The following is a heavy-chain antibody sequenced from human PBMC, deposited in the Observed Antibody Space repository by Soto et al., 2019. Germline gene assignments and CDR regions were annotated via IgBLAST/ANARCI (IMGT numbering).Heavy chain of an antibody. Sequence: TLSLTCTVSGDSITGYHYYWSWIRQHPGKGLEWIGYIYYSGSTYYNPSLKSRVTISVDTSKNQFSLKLSSVTAADTAVYYCARGPIVVVPAAILPYYFDYWGQGTLVTVSS. D-gene: IGHD2-2*02. CDR2: IYYSGST. V-gene: IGHV4-31*02. CDR1: GDSITGYHYY. CDR3: ARGPIVVVPAAILPYYFDY. J-gene: IGHJ4*02.